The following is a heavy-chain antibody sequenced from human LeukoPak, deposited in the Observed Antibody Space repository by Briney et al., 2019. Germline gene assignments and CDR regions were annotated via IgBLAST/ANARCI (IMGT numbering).Heavy chain of an antibody. CDR3: ARRGPRYSSGWYTYDHYFDY. CDR2: INHSGST. Sequence: SETLSLTCAVYGGSFSGYYWSWIRQPPGKGLEWIGEINHSGSTNYNPSLKSRVTISVGTSKNQFSLKLSSVTAADTAVYYCARRGPRYSSGWYTYDHYFDYWGQGTLVTVSS. D-gene: IGHD6-19*01. V-gene: IGHV4-34*01. J-gene: IGHJ4*02. CDR1: GGSFSGYY.